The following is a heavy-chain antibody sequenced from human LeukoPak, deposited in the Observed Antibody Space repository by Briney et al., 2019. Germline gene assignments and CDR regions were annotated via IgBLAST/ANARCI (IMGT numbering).Heavy chain of an antibody. CDR2: INWNGGST. CDR1: GFTFSSYG. D-gene: IGHD3-3*01. J-gene: IGHJ6*03. CDR3: ARKYYDFWSGYHMDV. V-gene: IGHV3-20*04. Sequence: GGSLRLSCAASGFTFSSYGMHWVRQAPGKGLEWVSGINWNGGSTGYADSVKGRFTISRDNAKNSLYLQMNSLRAEDTALYYCARKYYDFWSGYHMDVWGKGTTVTVSS.